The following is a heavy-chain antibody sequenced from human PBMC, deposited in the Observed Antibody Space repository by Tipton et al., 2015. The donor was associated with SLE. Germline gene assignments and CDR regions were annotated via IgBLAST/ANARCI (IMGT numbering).Heavy chain of an antibody. D-gene: IGHD3-10*01. CDR2: IYSGGST. V-gene: IGHV3-23*03. CDR1: GFTFSSFA. Sequence: GSLRLSCAASGFTFSSFAMCWVRQAPGKGLEWVSTIYSGGSTYYADSVKGRFTISRDNSKNRLYLQMSGLKTEDTAVYYCAKDDAVWFRAEYLDVWGQGTTVTVSS. CDR3: AKDDAVWFRAEYLDV. J-gene: IGHJ6*02.